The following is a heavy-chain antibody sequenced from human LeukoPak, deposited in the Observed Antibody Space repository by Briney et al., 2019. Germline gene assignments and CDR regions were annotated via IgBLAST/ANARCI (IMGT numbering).Heavy chain of an antibody. Sequence: ASVKVSCRASGYTFTGYYMHWVRQAPGQGLEWMGRINPNSGGTNYAQKFQGRVTMTGDTSISTAYMELSRLRSDDTAVYYCARDIEYSSSFDYWGQGTLVTVSS. J-gene: IGHJ4*02. V-gene: IGHV1-2*06. CDR1: GYTFTGYY. D-gene: IGHD6-6*01. CDR3: ARDIEYSSSFDY. CDR2: INPNSGGT.